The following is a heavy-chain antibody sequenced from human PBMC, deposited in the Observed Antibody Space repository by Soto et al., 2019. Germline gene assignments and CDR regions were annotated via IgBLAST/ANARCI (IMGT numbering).Heavy chain of an antibody. D-gene: IGHD5-18*01. Sequence: QVQLVQSGAEVKKPGSSVKVSCKASGGTFSSYAISWVRQAPGQGLEWMGGIIPIFGTANYAQKFQGRVTITADESTSTAYMELSSLRSEDTAVYYCARDSLGYSYGSFYYYYGMDVWGQGTTVTVSS. CDR3: ARDSLGYSYGSFYYYYGMDV. CDR1: GGTFSSYA. J-gene: IGHJ6*02. V-gene: IGHV1-69*01. CDR2: IIPIFGTA.